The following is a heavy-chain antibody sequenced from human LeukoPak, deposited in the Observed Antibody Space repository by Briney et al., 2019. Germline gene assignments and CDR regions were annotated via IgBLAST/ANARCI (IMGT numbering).Heavy chain of an antibody. CDR2: LCSSGTT. J-gene: IGHJ6*03. CDR1: GGSIRSFC. Sequence: SETLSLTCTVSGGSIRSFCWTWIRQTSGKGLDWIGHLCSSGTTTYNPSLKSRVTMSLDASKNEFSLKLRSVTAADTAMYYCARGQNTWSYRYYSYMDVWGKGTTVTVSS. CDR3: ARGQNTWSYRYYSYMDV. V-gene: IGHV4-59*01. D-gene: IGHD3-16*01.